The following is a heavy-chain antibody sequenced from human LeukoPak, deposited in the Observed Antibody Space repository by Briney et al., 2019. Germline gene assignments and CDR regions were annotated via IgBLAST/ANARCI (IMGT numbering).Heavy chain of an antibody. D-gene: IGHD3-10*01. Sequence: GASVKVSCKASGYTFTSYGISWVRQAPGQGLEWMGWIGAYNGNTNYAQKLQGRVTMTTDTSTGTAYMELRSLRSDDTAVYFCARAQSITMVRGVPPPPAYWGQGTLVTVSS. CDR3: ARAQSITMVRGVPPPPAY. V-gene: IGHV1-18*01. CDR2: IGAYNGNT. J-gene: IGHJ4*02. CDR1: GYTFTSYG.